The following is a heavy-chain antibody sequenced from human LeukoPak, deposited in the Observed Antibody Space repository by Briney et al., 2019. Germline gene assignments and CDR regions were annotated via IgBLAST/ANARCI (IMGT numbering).Heavy chain of an antibody. V-gene: IGHV4-61*02. D-gene: IGHD6-13*01. J-gene: IGHJ5*02. CDR2: IYTSGST. CDR3: ARVGDSSSWYRWFDP. Sequence: SQTLSLTCTVSGGSISSGSYYWSWIRQPAGKGLEWIGRIYTSGSTNYNPSLKSRVTISVDTSKNQFSLKLSSVTAADTAVYYCARVGDSSSWYRWFDPWGQGTLVTVSS. CDR1: GGSISSGSYY.